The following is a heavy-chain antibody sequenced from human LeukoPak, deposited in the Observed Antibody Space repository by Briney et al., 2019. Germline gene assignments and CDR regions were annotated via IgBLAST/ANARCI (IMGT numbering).Heavy chain of an antibody. Sequence: GGSLRLSCAASAFTFSTYPMSWVRQAPGKGLEWVSTISGSGGSTYYADSVKGRFTISRDNSKNTLYLQMNSLRAEDTAVYYCAKDVATAMIIVFDYWGQGTLVTVSS. CDR2: ISGSGGST. CDR3: AKDVATAMIIVFDY. D-gene: IGHD5-18*01. J-gene: IGHJ4*02. CDR1: AFTFSTYP. V-gene: IGHV3-23*01.